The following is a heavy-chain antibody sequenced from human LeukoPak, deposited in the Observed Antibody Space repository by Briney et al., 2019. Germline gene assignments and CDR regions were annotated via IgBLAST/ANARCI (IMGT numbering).Heavy chain of an antibody. CDR2: ISSSSSTI. CDR3: ARSRLGYCSSTSCSLDY. CDR1: GFTFSSYS. D-gene: IGHD2-2*01. J-gene: IGHJ4*02. V-gene: IGHV3-48*01. Sequence: QPGGSLRLSCAASGFTFSSYSMNWVRQAPGKGLEWVSYISSSSSTIYYADSVKGRFTISRDNAKNSLYLQMNSLRAEDTAVYYWARSRLGYCSSTSCSLDYSGQGTLVTVSS.